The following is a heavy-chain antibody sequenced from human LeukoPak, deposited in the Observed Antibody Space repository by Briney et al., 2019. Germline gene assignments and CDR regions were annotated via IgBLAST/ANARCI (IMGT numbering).Heavy chain of an antibody. CDR2: INHSGST. Sequence: SSETLSLTCTVSGGSISGYYWSWIRQPPGKGLEWIGEINHSGSTNYNPSLKSRVTISVDTSKNHFSLKLRSVTAADTAVYYCARDSGTTGEVKFDPWGQGTLVTVSS. V-gene: IGHV4-34*01. CDR1: GGSISGYY. CDR3: ARDSGTTGEVKFDP. D-gene: IGHD1-7*01. J-gene: IGHJ5*02.